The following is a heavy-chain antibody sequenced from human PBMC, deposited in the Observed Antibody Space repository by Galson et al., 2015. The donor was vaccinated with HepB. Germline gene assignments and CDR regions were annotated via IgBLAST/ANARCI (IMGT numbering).Heavy chain of an antibody. CDR1: GFTFSSYA. D-gene: IGHD3-3*01. Sequence: SLRLSCAASGFTFSSYAMSWVRQAPGKGLEWVSAISGSGGSTYYADSVKGRFTISRDNSKNTLYLQMNSLRAEDTAVYYCAKEAIRITIFGVVKRGNWFDPGGQGTLVTVSS. CDR2: ISGSGGST. CDR3: AKEAIRITIFGVVKRGNWFDP. J-gene: IGHJ5*02. V-gene: IGHV3-23*01.